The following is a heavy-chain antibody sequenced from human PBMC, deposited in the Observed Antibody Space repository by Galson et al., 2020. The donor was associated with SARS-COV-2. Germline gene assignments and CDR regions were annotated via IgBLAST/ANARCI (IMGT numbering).Heavy chain of an antibody. CDR3: SRIIVTAYYFSYMDV. V-gene: IGHV4-4*02. CDR2: IYHSGYI. D-gene: IGHD2-21*02. Sequence: SETLSLTCAVSGGSISSSDWWGWVRQPPGKGLEWIGEIYHSGYINYNPSLKSRVTMSVDTSKNHFSLKLSSVTAADTALYYCSRIIVTAYYFSYMDVWGKGTTVTVSS. CDR1: GGSISSSDW. J-gene: IGHJ6*03.